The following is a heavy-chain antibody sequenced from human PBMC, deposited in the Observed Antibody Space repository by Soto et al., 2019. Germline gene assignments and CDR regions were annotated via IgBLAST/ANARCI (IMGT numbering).Heavy chain of an antibody. V-gene: IGHV1-3*01. D-gene: IGHD5-18*01. J-gene: IGHJ4*02. CDR2: INAGNGNT. CDR3: ARETGYIYGYN. Sequence: QVQLVQSGAEVKKPGASVKVSCKASGYTFTSYAMHWVRQAPGQRLEWMGWINAGNGNTKYSQKFQGRVTITRDTSASTAYMELISLRSEDTAVYYCARETGYIYGYNWGEGTLVTVSS. CDR1: GYTFTSYA.